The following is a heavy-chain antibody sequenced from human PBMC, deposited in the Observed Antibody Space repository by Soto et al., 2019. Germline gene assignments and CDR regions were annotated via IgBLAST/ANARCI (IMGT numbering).Heavy chain of an antibody. D-gene: IGHD3-16*01. V-gene: IGHV3-66*01. Sequence: EVQLVESGGGLVQPGGSLRLSCAASGFTVSSNYMSWVRQAPGKGLEWVSVIYSGGSTYYADSVKGRFTISRDNSKNTLYLQMNSLRAEDTAVYDCAREITFGGVGLFDYWGQGTLVTVSS. CDR3: AREITFGGVGLFDY. CDR2: IYSGGST. CDR1: GFTVSSNY. J-gene: IGHJ4*02.